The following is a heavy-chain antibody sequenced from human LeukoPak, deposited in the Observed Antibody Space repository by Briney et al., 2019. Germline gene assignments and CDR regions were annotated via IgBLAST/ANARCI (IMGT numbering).Heavy chain of an antibody. CDR3: ARIGRLLWFGETPNFDY. D-gene: IGHD3-10*01. CDR2: IYYSGST. Sequence: SETLSLTCTVSGGSISSYYWSWIRQPPGKRLEWIGYIYYSGSTNYNPSLKSRVTISVDTSKNQFSLKLSSVTAADTAVYYCARIGRLLWFGETPNFDYWGQGTLVTVSS. CDR1: GGSISSYY. V-gene: IGHV4-59*08. J-gene: IGHJ4*02.